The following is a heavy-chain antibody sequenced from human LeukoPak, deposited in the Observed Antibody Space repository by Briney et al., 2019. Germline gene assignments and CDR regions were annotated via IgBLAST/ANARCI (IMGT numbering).Heavy chain of an antibody. Sequence: SETLSLTCTASTGSISSYYWSWIRQPPGKTLEWIGYIYYSGSANYNPSLKSRVTISVDTSKNQFSLKLTSVTAADTAVYYCARHWVSSESPYSFDIWGQGTMVTVSS. J-gene: IGHJ3*02. CDR3: ARHWVSSESPYSFDI. CDR2: IYYSGSA. CDR1: TGSISSYY. V-gene: IGHV4-59*08. D-gene: IGHD1-26*01.